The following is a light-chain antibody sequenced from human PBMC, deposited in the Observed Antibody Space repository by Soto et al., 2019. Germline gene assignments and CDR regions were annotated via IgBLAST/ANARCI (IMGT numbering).Light chain of an antibody. CDR1: QSVSNN. CDR3: QQYNNWPRT. Sequence: EIVMTQSTATLSVSPGERATLSCRASQSVSNNLVWYQQKPGQAPRLLIYGASTRATGIPARFSGSGSGTEFTLTISSLQSEDFAIYYCQQYNNWPRTFGQGTKVEIQ. V-gene: IGKV3-15*01. J-gene: IGKJ1*01. CDR2: GAS.